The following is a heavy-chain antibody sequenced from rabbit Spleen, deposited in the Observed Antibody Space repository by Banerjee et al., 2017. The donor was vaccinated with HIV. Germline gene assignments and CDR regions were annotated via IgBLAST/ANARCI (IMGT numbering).Heavy chain of an antibody. CDR3: ARRDGGYAYTLNL. V-gene: IGHV1S45*01. D-gene: IGHD6-1*01. CDR1: GFSFSVAYD. J-gene: IGHJ4*01. CDR2: IYAGSSGST. Sequence: QEQLEESGGDLVKPGASLTLTCTASGFSFSVAYDMCWVRQAPGKGLEWIGCIYAGSSGSTYYASWVNGRFTISKTSSTTVTLQMTSLTAADTATYFCARRDGGYAYTLNLWGPGTLVTVS.